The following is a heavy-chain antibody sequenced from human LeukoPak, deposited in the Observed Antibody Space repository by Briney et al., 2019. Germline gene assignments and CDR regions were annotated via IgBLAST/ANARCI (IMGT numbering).Heavy chain of an antibody. V-gene: IGHV3-48*03. Sequence: GGSLRLSCAASGFTFSSYEMNWVRQAPGKGLEWISYISSSGSTMYYADSVKGRFTISRDNAKNSLYLQMNSLRAEDTAVYYCLRYFDWLFDYWGQGTLVTVSS. D-gene: IGHD3-9*01. J-gene: IGHJ4*02. CDR3: LRYFDWLFDY. CDR1: GFTFSSYE. CDR2: ISSSGSTM.